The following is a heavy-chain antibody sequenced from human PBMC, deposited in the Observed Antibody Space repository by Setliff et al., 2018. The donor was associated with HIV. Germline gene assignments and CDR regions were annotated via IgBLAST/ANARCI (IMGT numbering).Heavy chain of an antibody. CDR1: GFNFGDYG. Sequence: GGSLRLSCTTSGFNFGDYGMSWVRQDPGKGLEWVSFIRNKDYGETTEYAASVKGRFTISRDDSNSIAYLQMSSLTTEDTAVYYCGVGAFEGHSYGWVERYFDYWGQGTLVTVSS. V-gene: IGHV3-49*04. D-gene: IGHD5-18*01. CDR3: GVGAFEGHSYGWVERYFDY. CDR2: IRNKDYGETT. J-gene: IGHJ4*02.